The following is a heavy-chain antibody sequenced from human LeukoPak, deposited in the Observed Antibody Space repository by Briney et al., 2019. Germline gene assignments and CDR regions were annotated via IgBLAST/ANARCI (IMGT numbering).Heavy chain of an antibody. CDR1: GFTFSTYG. CDR3: ARVEWELGYFDY. CDR2: VSGSGSHT. J-gene: IGHJ4*02. Sequence: TGGSLRLSCAASGFTFSTYGISWVRQAPGKGLEWVSAVSGSGSHTYYTDSVRGRFSISRDNSKNTLYLQMNSLRAEDTAVYYCARVEWELGYFDYWGQGTLVTVSS. V-gene: IGHV3-23*01. D-gene: IGHD1-26*01.